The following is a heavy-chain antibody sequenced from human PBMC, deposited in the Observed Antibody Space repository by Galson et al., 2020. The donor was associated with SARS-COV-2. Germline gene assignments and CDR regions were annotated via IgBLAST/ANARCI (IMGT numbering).Heavy chain of an antibody. CDR2: LLGTGET. Sequence: GESPKTPRSPLGIRLKPFALRWVRQAPGEGPAGVSTLLGTGETLYADTAKDRFTIPRDNTKDAEALQMNSLRDENTATYLCAGGYNPAAFWGQGTLVAVSS. CDR3: AGGYNPAAF. CDR1: GIRLKPFA. D-gene: IGHD5-18*01. V-gene: IGHV3-23*01. J-gene: IGHJ4*02.